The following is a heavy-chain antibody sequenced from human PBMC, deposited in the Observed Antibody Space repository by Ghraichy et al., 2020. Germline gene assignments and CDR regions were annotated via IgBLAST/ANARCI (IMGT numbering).Heavy chain of an antibody. CDR1: GGSISNYY. CDR3: ARLSEPRTTSFTYHYLDL. CDR2: IYYTGST. Sequence: SETLSLTCTVSGGSISNYYWSWIRQPPGKGLEYFGYIYYTGSTNYNPSFKSRLTMSVDTSKNQFSLKLSSVTAADTAIYYCARLSEPRTTSFTYHYLDLWGRGTLITVSS. J-gene: IGHJ2*01. D-gene: IGHD4-17*01. V-gene: IGHV4-59*08.